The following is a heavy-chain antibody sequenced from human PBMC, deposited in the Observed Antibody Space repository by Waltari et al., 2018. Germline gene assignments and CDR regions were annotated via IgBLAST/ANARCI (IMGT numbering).Heavy chain of an antibody. V-gene: IGHV3-74*01. D-gene: IGHD2-21*02. CDR2: ITTDVTST. CDR3: VREGHDYYNEGDAFDI. CDR1: GFSISSYW. J-gene: IGHJ3*02. Sequence: EVQLVESGGGLVQSGGSLRLSCAASGFSISSYWMHWVRQAPGKGLVWVSKITTDVTSTNYADSVKGRFTISRDSAKNTLYLQMNSLRAEDTALYYCVREGHDYYNEGDAFDIWGHGTMVTVSS.